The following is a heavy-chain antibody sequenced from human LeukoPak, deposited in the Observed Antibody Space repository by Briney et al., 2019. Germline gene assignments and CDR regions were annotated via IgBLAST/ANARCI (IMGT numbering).Heavy chain of an antibody. CDR3: AKDRVSFEYYYYMDA. Sequence: GGSLRLSCAASGFTFSSYAMSWVRQAPGKGLEWVSAISGSGGSTYYADSVKGRFTISRDNSKNTLYLQMNSLRAEDTAVYYCAKDRVSFEYYYYMDAWGKGTTVTVSS. V-gene: IGHV3-23*01. CDR2: ISGSGGST. CDR1: GFTFSSYA. D-gene: IGHD2/OR15-2a*01. J-gene: IGHJ6*03.